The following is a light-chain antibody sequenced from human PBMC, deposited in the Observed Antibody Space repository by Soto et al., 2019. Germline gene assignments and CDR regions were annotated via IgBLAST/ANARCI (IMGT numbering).Light chain of an antibody. CDR2: EVS. Sequence: QSVLTQPASVSGSPGQSITISCTGTSSDVGGSNYVSWYQQHPGKAPKLMIYEVSHRPSGVSNRFSGSQSGNTASLTISGLQAEDEADYLCSSYTSTPNYGFGDGTKVTV. CDR1: SSDVGGSNY. CDR3: SSYTSTPNYG. V-gene: IGLV2-14*01. J-gene: IGLJ1*01.